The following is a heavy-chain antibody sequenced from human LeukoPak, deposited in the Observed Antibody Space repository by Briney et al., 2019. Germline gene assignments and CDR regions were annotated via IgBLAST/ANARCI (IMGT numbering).Heavy chain of an antibody. CDR2: ISGSGGST. J-gene: IGHJ4*02. CDR1: GFTFSSYA. V-gene: IGHV3-23*01. D-gene: IGHD5-24*01. Sequence: GGSLRLSCAASGFTFSSYAMSLVRQAPGKGLEWVSAISGSGGSTYYADSVKGRFPISRDNSENALYLQMNSLRAEDTAVYYCAKVFVEMAQRYYFDYWAQETLVTVSS. CDR3: AKVFVEMAQRYYFDY.